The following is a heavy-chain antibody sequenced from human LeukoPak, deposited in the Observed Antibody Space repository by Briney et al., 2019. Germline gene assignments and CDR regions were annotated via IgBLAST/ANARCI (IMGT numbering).Heavy chain of an antibody. CDR1: GFTFSNAW. J-gene: IGHJ5*02. CDR2: ISSSSSTI. D-gene: IGHD6-13*01. V-gene: IGHV3-48*01. CDR3: ARDGDSSSLTP. Sequence: GGSLRLSCAASGFTFSNAWMSWVRQAPGKGLEWVSYISSSSSTIYYADSVKGRFTISRDNAKNSLYLQMNSLRAEDTAVYYCARDGDSSSLTPWGQGTLVTVSS.